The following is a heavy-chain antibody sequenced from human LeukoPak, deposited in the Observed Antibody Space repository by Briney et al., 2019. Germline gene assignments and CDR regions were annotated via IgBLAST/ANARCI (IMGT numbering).Heavy chain of an antibody. CDR3: ARGGYDILTGYCKIFDY. Sequence: SVKVSCKASGGTFSSYAISWVRQAPGQGLEWMGGIIPIFGTANYAQKFQGRVTITADKSTSTAYMELSSLRSEDTAVYYCARGGYDILTGYCKIFDYWGQGTLVTVSS. CDR2: IIPIFGTA. V-gene: IGHV1-69*06. CDR1: GGTFSSYA. D-gene: IGHD3-9*01. J-gene: IGHJ4*02.